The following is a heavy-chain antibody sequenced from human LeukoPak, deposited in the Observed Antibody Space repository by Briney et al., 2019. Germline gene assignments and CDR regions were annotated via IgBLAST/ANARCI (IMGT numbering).Heavy chain of an antibody. CDR1: GFTLSNYG. CDR3: AKSGRNWAYLEY. Sequence: GGSLRLSCAVSGFTLSNYGMHWVRQAPGRGLEWVAVIWYDGTNKYYADSVRGRFTISRDSSKNTLYLQMNSLRAEDTAVYYCAKSGRNWAYLEYWGQGILVTVSS. J-gene: IGHJ4*02. V-gene: IGHV3-33*06. D-gene: IGHD7-27*01. CDR2: IWYDGTNK.